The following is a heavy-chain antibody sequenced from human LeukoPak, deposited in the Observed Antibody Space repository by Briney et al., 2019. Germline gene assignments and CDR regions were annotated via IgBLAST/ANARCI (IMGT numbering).Heavy chain of an antibody. CDR3: ARSAGAAAVFDY. Sequence: ASVKVSCKASGYTFTSYDINWVRQATGQGLEWMGWMNPNSGNTGYAQKFQGRVTMTRNTSISTAYMELSRLRSDDTAVYYCARSAGAAAVFDYWGQGTLVTVSS. J-gene: IGHJ4*02. CDR2: MNPNSGNT. D-gene: IGHD6-13*01. CDR1: GYTFTSYD. V-gene: IGHV1-8*01.